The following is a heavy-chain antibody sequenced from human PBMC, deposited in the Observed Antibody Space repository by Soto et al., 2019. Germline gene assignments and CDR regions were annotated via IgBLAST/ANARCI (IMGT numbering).Heavy chain of an antibody. V-gene: IGHV4-31*03. CDR2: IYYSGST. J-gene: IGHJ4*02. CDR3: ARGYQLEHFDY. Sequence: QVQLQESGPGLVKPSQTLSLTCTVSGGSISSGGYYWSWIRQHPGKGLEWIGYIYYSGSTYYNPALKIRVTISVDTAKNQFALKLSSVTAADTAVYYCARGYQLEHFDYWGQGTLVTVSS. CDR1: GGSISSGGYY. D-gene: IGHD6-6*01.